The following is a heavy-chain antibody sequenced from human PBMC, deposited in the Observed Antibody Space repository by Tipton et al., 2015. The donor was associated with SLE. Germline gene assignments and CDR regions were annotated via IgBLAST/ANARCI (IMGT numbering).Heavy chain of an antibody. J-gene: IGHJ4*02. CDR2: IYYSGST. CDR1: GGSISSHY. D-gene: IGHD1-26*01. V-gene: IGHV4-59*08. Sequence: TLSLTCTASGGSISSHYWSWIRQPPGKGLEWIGYIYYSGSTNYNPSLKSRVTISVDTSKNQFSLKLSSVTAADTAVYYCARGGPGEREVYWGQGTLVTVSS. CDR3: ARGGPGEREVY.